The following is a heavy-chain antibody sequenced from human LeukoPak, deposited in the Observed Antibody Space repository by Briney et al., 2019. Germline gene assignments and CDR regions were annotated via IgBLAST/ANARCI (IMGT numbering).Heavy chain of an antibody. D-gene: IGHD4-17*01. CDR3: ARSGAYGDYPKY. V-gene: IGHV3-48*03. J-gene: IGHJ4*02. CDR2: ITSGSTI. CDR1: GFTFSSYE. Sequence: PGGSLRLSCAASGFTFSSYEMNWVRQAPGKGLEWVSYITSGSTIYCADSVKGRFTISRDNAKNSLYLQMNSLRAEDTAVYYCARSGAYGDYPKYWGQGTPVTVSS.